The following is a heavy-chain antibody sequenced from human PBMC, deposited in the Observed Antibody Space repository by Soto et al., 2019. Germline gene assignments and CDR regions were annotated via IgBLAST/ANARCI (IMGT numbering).Heavy chain of an antibody. V-gene: IGHV1-69*01. Sequence: QVQLVQSGAEVKKPGSSVKVSCKASGGTFSSYAISWVRQAPGQGLEWMGGIIPIFGTANYAQTFQGRVTITADESTSTAYRELGSLRSEDTAVYYCARAVGLRSSTHYYYYGMDVWGQGTTVTVSS. CDR1: GGTFSSYA. J-gene: IGHJ6*02. CDR2: IIPIFGTA. D-gene: IGHD4-17*01. CDR3: ARAVGLRSSTHYYYYGMDV.